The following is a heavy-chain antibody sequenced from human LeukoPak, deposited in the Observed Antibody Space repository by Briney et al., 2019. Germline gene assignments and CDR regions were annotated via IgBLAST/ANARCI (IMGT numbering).Heavy chain of an antibody. J-gene: IGHJ5*02. CDR3: ARDGGNLPFDP. V-gene: IGHV1-69*04. D-gene: IGHD4-23*01. CDR1: GGTFSSYA. CDR2: IIPILGIA. Sequence: ASVKVSCKASGGTFSSYAISWVRQAPGQGLEWMGRIIPILGIANYAQKFQGRVTITADKSTSTAYMELSSLRSEDTAVYYCARDGGNLPFDPWGQGTPVTVSS.